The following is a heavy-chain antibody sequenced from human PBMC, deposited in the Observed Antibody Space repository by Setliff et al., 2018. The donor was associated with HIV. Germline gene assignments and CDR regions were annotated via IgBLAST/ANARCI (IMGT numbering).Heavy chain of an antibody. D-gene: IGHD2-2*01. CDR3: ARDRGYCDNISCQEWFDS. V-gene: IGHV4-61*09. J-gene: IGHJ5*01. CDR1: GDSISSGSYY. Sequence: SETLSLTCTVSGDSISSGSYYWTWIRQSAGKGLEWIGHIYSTDTTNYNPSLENRVTISVDTSKNQFSLRLRSVTAADTAVYYCARDRGYCDNISCQEWFDSWGQGTLVTVSS. CDR2: IYSTDTT.